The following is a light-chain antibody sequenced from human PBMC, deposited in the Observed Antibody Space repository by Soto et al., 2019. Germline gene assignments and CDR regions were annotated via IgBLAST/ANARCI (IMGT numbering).Light chain of an antibody. CDR3: AAWDDSLNGVV. J-gene: IGLJ7*01. CDR1: SPNIGSNT. Sequence: QSVLTQPPSASGTPGQRVTISCSGSSPNIGSNTVNWYQQLPGTAPKLVIYSNNERPSGVPDRFSGSKSGTSASLAISGLQSEDEADYYCAAWDDSLNGVVFGGGTQLTVL. V-gene: IGLV1-44*01. CDR2: SNN.